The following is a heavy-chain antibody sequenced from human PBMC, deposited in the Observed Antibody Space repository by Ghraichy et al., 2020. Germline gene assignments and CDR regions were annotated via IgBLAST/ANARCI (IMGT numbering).Heavy chain of an antibody. CDR2: ISGSGGST. CDR3: AKGIVGATTSYYFDY. J-gene: IGHJ4*02. D-gene: IGHD1-26*01. V-gene: IGHV3-23*01. CDR1: GFTFSSYA. Sequence: GGSLRLSCAASGFTFSSYAMSWVRQAPGKGLEWVSAISGSGGSTYYADSVKGRFTISRDNSKNTLYLQMNSLRAEDTAVYYCAKGIVGATTSYYFDYWGQGTLVTVSS.